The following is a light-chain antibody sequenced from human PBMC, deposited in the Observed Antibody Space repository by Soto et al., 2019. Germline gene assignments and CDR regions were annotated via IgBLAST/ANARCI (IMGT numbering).Light chain of an antibody. CDR2: DGS. J-gene: IGKJ1*01. V-gene: IGKV3-11*01. CDR3: QQRSNWPWT. CDR1: QSVSRY. Sequence: EIVLTQSPATLSLSPGERATLSCRASQSVSRYLAWYQQKPGQAPRLLIYDGSNRATGIPAIFSGSGSGTDFTLNISNLEPEDFAVYYCQQRSNWPWTFGQGTKVEIK.